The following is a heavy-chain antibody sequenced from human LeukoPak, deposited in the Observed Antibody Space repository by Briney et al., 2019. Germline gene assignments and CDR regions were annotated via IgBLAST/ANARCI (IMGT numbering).Heavy chain of an antibody. V-gene: IGHV4-59*01. CDR1: GGSISSYY. J-gene: IGHJ1*01. Sequence: PSETLSLTCTVSGGSISSYYWSWIRQPPGKGLEWIGYIYYSGSTNYNPSLKSRVTISVDTSKNQFSLKLSSVTAADAAVYYCASAEYSYCSGGSCHPGHFQHWGQGTLVTVSS. CDR2: IYYSGST. CDR3: ASAEYSYCSGGSCHPGHFQH. D-gene: IGHD2-15*01.